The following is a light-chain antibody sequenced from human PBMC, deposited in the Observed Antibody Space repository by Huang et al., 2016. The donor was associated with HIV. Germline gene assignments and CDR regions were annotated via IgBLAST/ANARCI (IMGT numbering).Light chain of an antibody. CDR1: QSIRAY. CDR3: QQSHATPWT. V-gene: IGKV1-39*01. J-gene: IGKJ1*01. CDR2: TAS. Sequence: DIQMTQSPSSLSASVGARVTITCRASQSIRAYLNWYQEKPGKAPQLLIFTASSLQRGVPSRFSGNGSGTDFTLTISSLQPEDFATYYCQQSHATPWTFGQGTKVEIK.